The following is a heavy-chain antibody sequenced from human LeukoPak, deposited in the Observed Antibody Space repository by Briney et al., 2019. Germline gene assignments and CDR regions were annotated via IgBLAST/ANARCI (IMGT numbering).Heavy chain of an antibody. CDR1: GFTFSSYS. CDR3: ANFYYGSGTDPSSVTY. Sequence: GGSLRLSCAASGFTFSSYSMNWVRHAPGKGLEWGSYISSSSTIYYADSVQGRFTISRDNSKNTLYLQMTSLRAEDTAVYYCANFYYGSGTDPSSVTYWGQGTLVTVSS. J-gene: IGHJ4*02. V-gene: IGHV3-48*01. D-gene: IGHD3-10*01. CDR2: ISSSSTI.